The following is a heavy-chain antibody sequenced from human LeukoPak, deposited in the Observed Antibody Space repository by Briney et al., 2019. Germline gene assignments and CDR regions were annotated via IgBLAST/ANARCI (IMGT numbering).Heavy chain of an antibody. CDR1: GFTFSSYA. CDR3: AKGAQNYDFWSGYLNYFDY. J-gene: IGHJ4*02. Sequence: GGSLRLSCAASGFTFSSYAMSWVRQAPGKGLEWVSAISGSGGSTYYADSVKGRFTISRDNSKNTLYLQMNSLRAEGTAVYYCAKGAQNYDFWSGYLNYFDYWGQGTLVTVSS. D-gene: IGHD3-3*01. V-gene: IGHV3-23*01. CDR2: ISGSGGST.